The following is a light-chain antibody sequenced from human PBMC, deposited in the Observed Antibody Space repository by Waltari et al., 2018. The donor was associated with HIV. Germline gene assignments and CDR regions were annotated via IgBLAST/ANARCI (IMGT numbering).Light chain of an antibody. CDR1: QSLLHSNGNNY. Sequence: IVLTQSPVSLPVTPGESASISCRSSQSLLHSNGNNYLEWYVQKPGQSPQRLIYLGTSRASGVPDRLSGRGSGTDFTLRISKVAAEDVGVYYCVQSLRSPWTFGQGTKVEI. V-gene: IGKV2-28*01. J-gene: IGKJ1*01. CDR2: LGT. CDR3: VQSLRSPWT.